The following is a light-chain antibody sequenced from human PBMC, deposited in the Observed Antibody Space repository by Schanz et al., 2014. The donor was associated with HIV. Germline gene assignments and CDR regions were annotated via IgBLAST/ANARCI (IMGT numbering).Light chain of an antibody. V-gene: IGLV1-44*01. CDR2: ANM. CDR1: SSNIGINT. Sequence: QSVLTQPPSVSGAPGQRVTILCSGSSSNIGINTVNRYHPLPGTAPKLLMYANMERPSGVPDRFSGSRSGTSASLAISGLQSEDEADYYCAAWDDSLNGWVFGGGTKLTVL. J-gene: IGLJ3*02. CDR3: AAWDDSLNGWV.